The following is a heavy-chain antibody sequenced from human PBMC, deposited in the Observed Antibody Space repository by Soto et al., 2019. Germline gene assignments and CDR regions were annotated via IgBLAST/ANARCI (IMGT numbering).Heavy chain of an antibody. J-gene: IGHJ4*02. D-gene: IGHD3-22*01. CDR1: GGFISSGGYY. CDR2: IYYSGST. CDR3: ARDFVGSGYYFDD. Sequence: SETLSLTCTVSGGFISSGGYYWSWIRQHPGKGLEWIGYIYYSGSTYYNPSLKSRVTISVDTSKNQFSLKLSSVTAADTAVYYCARDFVGSGYYFDDWGQGTLVTVSS. V-gene: IGHV4-31*03.